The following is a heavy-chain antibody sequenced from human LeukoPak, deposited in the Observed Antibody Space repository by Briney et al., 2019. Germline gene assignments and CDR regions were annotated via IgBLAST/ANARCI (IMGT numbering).Heavy chain of an antibody. CDR1: GYTFTSYG. Sequence: GASVTVSCKASGYTFTSYGISWVRQAPGQGLEWMGWISAYNGNTNYAQKFQGRVTMTTDTSTSTAYMELRSLRSDDTAVYYCARRISDILTGYYFDYWGQGTLVTVSS. J-gene: IGHJ4*02. CDR3: ARRISDILTGYYFDY. V-gene: IGHV1-18*01. D-gene: IGHD3-9*01. CDR2: ISAYNGNT.